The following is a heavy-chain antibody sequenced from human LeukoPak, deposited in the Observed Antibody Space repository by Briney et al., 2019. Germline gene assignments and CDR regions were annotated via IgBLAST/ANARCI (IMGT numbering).Heavy chain of an antibody. Sequence: PSETLSLTCTVSGGSLSSHFWTWIRQAPGKGLEWLGYVSKSGSTNYNPSLQSRITISVATSKNQFFLKLTSVPAADTAVYFCARDDYGVFDAFDVWGQGTVVTVSS. V-gene: IGHV4-4*08. J-gene: IGHJ3*01. CDR3: ARDDYGVFDAFDV. CDR1: GGSLSSHF. CDR2: VSKSGST. D-gene: IGHD3-16*01.